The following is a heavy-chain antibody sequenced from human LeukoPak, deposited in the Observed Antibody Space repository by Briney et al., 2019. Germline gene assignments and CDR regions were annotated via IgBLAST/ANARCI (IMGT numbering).Heavy chain of an antibody. D-gene: IGHD1-26*01. J-gene: IGHJ3*02. CDR1: GFIVSTNY. V-gene: IGHV3-66*01. CDR3: AKYASVGFAFDI. CDR2: LYSGGTT. Sequence: GGSLRLSCAASGFIVSTNYMSWVRQAPGKGLEWVSVLYSGGTTYYADSVEGRFTISRDNSKNTLYLQMNSLRAEDTAVYYCAKYASVGFAFDIWGQGTMVTVSS.